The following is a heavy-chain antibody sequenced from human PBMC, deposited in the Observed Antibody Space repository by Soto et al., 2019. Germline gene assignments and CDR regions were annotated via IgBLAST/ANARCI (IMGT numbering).Heavy chain of an antibody. J-gene: IGHJ4*02. CDR1: GGSISSSNW. V-gene: IGHV4-4*02. CDR2: IYHSGST. D-gene: IGHD3-3*01. Sequence: QVQLQESGPGLVKPSGTLSLTCAVSGGSISSSNWWSWVRQPPGKGLEWIGEIYHSGSTNYNPSLKSRVTISVDKSKNQFSPKLSSVTAADTAVYYCATSRPQDYDFWSGYYYLDYWGQGTLVTVSS. CDR3: ATSRPQDYDFWSGYYYLDY.